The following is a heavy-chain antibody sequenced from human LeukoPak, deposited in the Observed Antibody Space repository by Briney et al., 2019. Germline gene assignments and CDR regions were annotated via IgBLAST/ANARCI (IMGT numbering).Heavy chain of an antibody. V-gene: IGHV1-3*03. D-gene: IGHD3-10*01. CDR3: ARGRSEVGETDINYYYMDV. J-gene: IGHJ6*03. CDR2: INAGNGNT. CDR1: GYTFTSYA. Sequence: ASVKVSCKASGYTFTSYAMHWVRQAPGQRLEWMGWINAGNGNTKYSQEFQGRVTITRDTSASTAYMELSSLRSEDMAVYYCARGRSEVGETDINYYYMDVWGKGTTVTVSS.